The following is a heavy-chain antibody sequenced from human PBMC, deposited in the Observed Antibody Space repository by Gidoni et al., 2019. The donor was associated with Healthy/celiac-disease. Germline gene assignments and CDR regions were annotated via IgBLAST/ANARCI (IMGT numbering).Heavy chain of an antibody. D-gene: IGHD4-17*01. V-gene: IGHV1-2*04. CDR1: GYTFTGYY. Sequence: QVQLVQSVAEVKKPGASVKVSCQSSGYTFTGYYMHWVRQAPGKGLEWRGWINPNSGGTNDAQKFQGWVTMTRDTSISTAYMELSRLRSDDTAVYYCARGGVTTSGWFDPWGQGTLVTVSS. CDR3: ARGGVTTSGWFDP. CDR2: INPNSGGT. J-gene: IGHJ5*02.